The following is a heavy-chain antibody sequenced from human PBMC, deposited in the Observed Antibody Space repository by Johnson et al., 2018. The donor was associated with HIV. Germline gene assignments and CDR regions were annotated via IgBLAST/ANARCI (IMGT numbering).Heavy chain of an antibody. CDR3: ARDGGYSYGDAFDI. CDR1: SSNY. D-gene: IGHD5-18*01. Sequence: VQLVESGGGLVQPGGSLRLSCVGSSNYKSWVRQAPGKGLEWVSVIYSGGSTYYADSVKGRFTISRGTSKNMLYLQMNSLRAEDTAVYYCARDGGYSYGDAFDIWGQGTMVTVSS. CDR2: IYSGGST. V-gene: IGHV3-66*02. J-gene: IGHJ3*02.